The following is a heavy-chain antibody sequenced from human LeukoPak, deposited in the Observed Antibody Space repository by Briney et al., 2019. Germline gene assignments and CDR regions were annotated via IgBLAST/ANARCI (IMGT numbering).Heavy chain of an antibody. CDR2: VYYSGSI. CDR3: ARLNPGYVTAPHDS. V-gene: IGHV4-39*01. J-gene: IGHJ5*01. CDR1: GGSITAGNHH. Sequence: PSETLSLTCTVSGGSITAGNHHWGWIRQPPGKGLEWIGSVYYSGSIFSDTSHKSRVTISGDTSKNQFSLSLSSVTAADTAVYYCARLNPGYVTAPHDSWGQGMLVTVS. D-gene: IGHD3-16*01.